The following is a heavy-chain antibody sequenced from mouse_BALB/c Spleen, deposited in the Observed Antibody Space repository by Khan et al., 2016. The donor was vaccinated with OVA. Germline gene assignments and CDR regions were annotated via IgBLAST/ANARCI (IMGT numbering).Heavy chain of an antibody. D-gene: IGHD2-1*01. Sequence: EVQLKQSGTVLARPGASVKMSCKASGYTFTSYWMHWVKQRPGQGLEWIGAIYPGNSDINYNQKFKGKAKLTAVTSTSTAYMELNSLTNEDSAVYYCTRNGFGNYESWDYWGQGTTLTVSS. CDR3: TRNGFGNYESWDY. CDR2: IYPGNSDI. J-gene: IGHJ2*01. CDR1: GYTFTSYW. V-gene: IGHV1-5*01.